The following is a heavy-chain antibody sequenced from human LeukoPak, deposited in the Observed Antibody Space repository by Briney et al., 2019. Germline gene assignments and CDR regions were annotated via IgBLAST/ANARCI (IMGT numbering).Heavy chain of an antibody. CDR3: FAGYSSGWYLSDHFDY. D-gene: IGHD6-19*01. J-gene: IGHJ4*02. CDR1: GYTFTGYD. Sequence: ASVKVSCKASGYTFTGYDINWVRQATGQGLEWMGWMNPNSGNTGYAQKFQGRVTMTRNTSISTAYMELSSLRSEDTAVYYCFAGYSSGWYLSDHFDYWGQGTLVTVSS. CDR2: MNPNSGNT. V-gene: IGHV1-8*01.